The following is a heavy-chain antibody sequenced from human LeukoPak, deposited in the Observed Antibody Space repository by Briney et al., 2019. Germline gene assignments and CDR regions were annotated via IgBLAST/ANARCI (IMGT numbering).Heavy chain of an antibody. Sequence: GRSLRLSCAASGFTFDDYAMHWVRQAPGKCLEWVSGISWNSGSIGYADSVKGRFTISRDNAKNSLYLQMNSLRAEDMALYYCAKAIRSDFWSGYYCDYWGQGTLVTVSS. V-gene: IGHV3-9*03. D-gene: IGHD3-3*01. CDR1: GFTFDDYA. CDR2: ISWNSGSI. J-gene: IGHJ4*02. CDR3: AKAIRSDFWSGYYCDY.